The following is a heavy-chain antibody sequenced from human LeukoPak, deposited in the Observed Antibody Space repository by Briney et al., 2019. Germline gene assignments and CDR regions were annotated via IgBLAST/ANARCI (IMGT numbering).Heavy chain of an antibody. J-gene: IGHJ4*02. CDR2: ISYDGSNK. CDR1: GFTFSSYG. V-gene: IGHV3-30*03. CDR3: ARGLGAVAGGGN. Sequence: GGSLRLSCAASGFTFSSYGMHWVRQAPGKGLEWVAVISYDGSNKYYADSVKGRFTISRDNSKNTLYLQMNSLRAEDTAVYYCARGLGAVAGGGNWGQGTLVTVSS. D-gene: IGHD6-19*01.